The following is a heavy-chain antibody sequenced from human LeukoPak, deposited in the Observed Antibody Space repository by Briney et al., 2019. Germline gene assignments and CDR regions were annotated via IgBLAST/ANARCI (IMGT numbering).Heavy chain of an antibody. D-gene: IGHD3-10*01. V-gene: IGHV4-59*01. J-gene: IGHJ4*02. CDR2: IYYSGST. CDR1: GGSISSYY. CDR3: AREATMVRGVRSFDY. Sequence: SETLSLTCTVSGGSISSYYWSWIRQPPGKGLEWIGYIYYSGSTNYNPSLKSRVTISIDTSKNQFSLKLSSVTAADTAVYYCAREATMVRGVRSFDYWGQGTLVTVSS.